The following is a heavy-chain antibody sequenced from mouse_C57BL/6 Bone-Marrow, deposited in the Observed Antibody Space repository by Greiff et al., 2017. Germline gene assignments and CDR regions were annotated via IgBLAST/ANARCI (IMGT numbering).Heavy chain of an antibody. CDR1: GFTFSDYY. D-gene: IGHD4-1*01. V-gene: IGHV5-16*01. CDR2: INYDGSST. CDR3: AREEDWDWFAY. J-gene: IGHJ3*01. Sequence: EVMLVESEGGLVQPGSSMKLSCTASGFTFSDYYMAWVRQVPEKGLEWVANINYDGSSTYYLDSLKSRFIISRDNAKNILYLQMGSLKSEDTATYYCAREEDWDWFAYWGQGTLVTVSA.